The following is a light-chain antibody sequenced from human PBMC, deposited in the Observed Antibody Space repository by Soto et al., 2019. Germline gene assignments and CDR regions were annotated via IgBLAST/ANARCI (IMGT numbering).Light chain of an antibody. CDR1: QRVSSY. V-gene: IGKV3-11*01. Sequence: EIVLTQSPATLSLSPGERATLSCRARQRVSSYLAWYQHKPGQATRRLIYDASNRSTGNPARFSCSGSGTDFTITISSLETEDFAVYYCQQRCSLPTLTFGGGNKVEIK. J-gene: IGKJ4*01. CDR3: QQRCSLPTLT. CDR2: DAS.